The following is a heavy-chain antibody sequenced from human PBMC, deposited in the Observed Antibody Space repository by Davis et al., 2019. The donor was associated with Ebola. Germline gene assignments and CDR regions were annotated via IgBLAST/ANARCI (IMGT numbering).Heavy chain of an antibody. V-gene: IGHV3-33*06. Sequence: GESLKISCAASGFTFSSYGMHWVRQAPGKGLGGVAVIWYDGSNKYYADSVKGRFTISRDNSMNMLYLQMNNLTVEDTAVYYCAKKIPGNNPFDSWGQGTLVTVSS. CDR1: GFTFSSYG. D-gene: IGHD1-14*01. CDR3: AKKIPGNNPFDS. CDR2: IWYDGSNK. J-gene: IGHJ5*01.